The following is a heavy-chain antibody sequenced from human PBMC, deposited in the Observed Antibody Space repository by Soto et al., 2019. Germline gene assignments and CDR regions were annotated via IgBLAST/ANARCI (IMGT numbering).Heavy chain of an antibody. V-gene: IGHV1-2*02. J-gene: IGHJ4*02. CDR3: ASAAVTGTAGLDF. CDR1: GYTFSGFY. Sequence: ASVKVSCKASGYTFSGFYMHWVRQAPGQGLEWMGWINPNSGGTKSAEKFQGRVTMTRDTSTSTAYMELSRLTSDDTAVYYCASAAVTGTAGLDFWGQGTQVPVSS. CDR2: INPNSGGT. D-gene: IGHD6-19*01.